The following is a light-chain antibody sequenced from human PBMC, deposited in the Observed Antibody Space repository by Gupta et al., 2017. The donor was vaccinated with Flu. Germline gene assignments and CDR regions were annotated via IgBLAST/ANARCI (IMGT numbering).Light chain of an antibody. CDR2: DTV. V-gene: IGKV3-11*02. J-gene: IGKJ4*01. CDR3: QQYDDPSAVT. Sequence: LSLSQGARASLSCRGGQRFSYYIAWYQQKPGKSPRLLIYDTVNRATGVPARFSGSGAGRDFTLTISSLEPEDSAVYYCQQYDDPSAVTFGGGTKVEVK. CDR1: QRFSYY.